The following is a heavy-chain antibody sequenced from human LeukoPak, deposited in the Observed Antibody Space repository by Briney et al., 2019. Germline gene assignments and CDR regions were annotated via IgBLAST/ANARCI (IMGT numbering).Heavy chain of an antibody. D-gene: IGHD4-23*01. CDR3: VKSVTTSVVTHAFDI. CDR2: ISNNGGST. J-gene: IGHJ3*02. Sequence: GGPLRLFCSASGFTFSHYAMHWVRQAPGKALEYVSAISNNGGSTYYADSVRGRFMSSSDNYKNTLYLQMSSMTGEDTAVYYCVKSVTTSVVTHAFDIWGQGTMVTVSS. V-gene: IGHV3-64D*09. CDR1: GFTFSHYA.